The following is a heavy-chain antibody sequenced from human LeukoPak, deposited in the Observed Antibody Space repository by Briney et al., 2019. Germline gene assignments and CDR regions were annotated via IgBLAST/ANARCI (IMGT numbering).Heavy chain of an antibody. Sequence: PGRSLRLSCAASGFTFSSYAMHWVRQAPGKGLEWVAVISYDGSNKYYADSVKGRFTISRDNSKNTVYLQMNSLRAEDTAVYYCARSNSGYSLYFDYWGQGTLVTVSS. CDR2: ISYDGSNK. J-gene: IGHJ4*02. CDR3: ARSNSGYSLYFDY. D-gene: IGHD3-22*01. CDR1: GFTFSSYA. V-gene: IGHV3-30*04.